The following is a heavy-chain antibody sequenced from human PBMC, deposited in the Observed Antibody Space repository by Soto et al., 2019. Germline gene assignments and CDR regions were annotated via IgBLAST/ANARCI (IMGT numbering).Heavy chain of an antibody. CDR2: ISAYKGNT. V-gene: IGHV1-18*01. Sequence: ASVKVSCKASGYIFLNYGISWVRQAPGQGLEWMGWISAYKGNTNYAQKFQGRVTMTTETSTSTAYMELRSLTSDDTAVYYCVRDLDGSGSYYTDYWGLGTLVTVSS. J-gene: IGHJ4*02. D-gene: IGHD3-10*01. CDR1: GYIFLNYG. CDR3: VRDLDGSGSYYTDY.